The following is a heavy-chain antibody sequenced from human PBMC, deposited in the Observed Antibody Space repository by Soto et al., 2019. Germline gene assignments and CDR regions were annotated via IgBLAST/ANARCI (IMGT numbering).Heavy chain of an antibody. CDR3: ARDSDDILTGYYPGDY. CDR2: IYSGGST. J-gene: IGHJ4*02. V-gene: IGHV3-66*01. D-gene: IGHD3-9*01. CDR1: GFTVSSNY. Sequence: EVQLVESGGGLVQPGGSLRLSCAASGFTVSSNYMSWVSQAPGKGLEWVSVIYSGGSTYYADSVKGRFTISRDNSKNTLYLQMNSLRAEDTAVYYCARDSDDILTGYYPGDYWGQGTLVTVSS.